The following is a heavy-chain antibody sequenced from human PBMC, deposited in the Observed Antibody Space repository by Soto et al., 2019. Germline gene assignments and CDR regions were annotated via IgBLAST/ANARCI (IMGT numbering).Heavy chain of an antibody. CDR1: GFTFSSYS. CDR3: ARAYDYVWGSPDPGAFDI. D-gene: IGHD3-16*01. Sequence: PGGSLRLSCAASGFTFSSYSMNWVRQAPGKGLEWVSYISSSSSTIYYADSVKGRFTISRDNAQNSLYLQMNSLRDEDTAVYYCARAYDYVWGSPDPGAFDIWGQGTMVTVSS. J-gene: IGHJ3*02. V-gene: IGHV3-48*02. CDR2: ISSSSSTI.